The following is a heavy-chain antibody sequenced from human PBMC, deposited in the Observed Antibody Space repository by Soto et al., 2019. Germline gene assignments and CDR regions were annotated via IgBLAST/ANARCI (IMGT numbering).Heavy chain of an antibody. CDR2: ISGSGGST. CDR3: AKDHGSSDAFDI. J-gene: IGHJ3*02. Sequence: EVQLLESGGGLVQPGGSLRLSCAASGFTFSSYAMSWVRQAPGKGLEWVSAISGSGGSTYYADSVKGRFTISRDNSNNTLYLQMNSLRAEDTAVYHCAKDHGSSDAFDIWGQGTMVTFSS. D-gene: IGHD2-2*01. V-gene: IGHV3-23*01. CDR1: GFTFSSYA.